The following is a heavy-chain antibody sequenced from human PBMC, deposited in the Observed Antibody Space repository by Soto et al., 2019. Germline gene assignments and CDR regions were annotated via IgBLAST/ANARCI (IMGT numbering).Heavy chain of an antibody. V-gene: IGHV6-1*01. D-gene: IGHD5-12*01. Sequence: SPTLSLTCAISGDSVSSNTASWNWIRQSPSRGLEWLGRTYFRSKWYNDYAVSVNSRIIINPDTSNNQFPLQLNSVTPEDTAVYFCAKGDNLGPKTGYAFDPWGQGIMVTVS. CDR2: TYFRSKWYN. J-gene: IGHJ5*02. CDR3: AKGDNLGPKTGYAFDP. CDR1: GDSVSSNTAS.